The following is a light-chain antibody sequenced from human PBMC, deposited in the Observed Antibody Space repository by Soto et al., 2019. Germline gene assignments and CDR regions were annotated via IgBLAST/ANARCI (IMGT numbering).Light chain of an antibody. Sequence: EIVLTQSPGTLSLSPGERATLSCRASQSVSSSYLAWYQQKPGQAPRLLIYGASSRATGSPDRFSGSGSGTDFTLNISRLEPEDFAEYYCQQYSSSPLTFGGGTKVEIK. V-gene: IGKV3-20*01. CDR1: QSVSSSY. CDR2: GAS. J-gene: IGKJ4*01. CDR3: QQYSSSPLT.